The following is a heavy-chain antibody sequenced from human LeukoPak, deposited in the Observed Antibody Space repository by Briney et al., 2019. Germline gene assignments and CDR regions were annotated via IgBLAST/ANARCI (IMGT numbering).Heavy chain of an antibody. CDR3: AKDPVGYYYDSSGQYPSPYFDY. CDR2: ISGSGGST. V-gene: IGHV3-23*01. CDR1: GFTFSSYA. D-gene: IGHD3-22*01. Sequence: PGGSLRLSCAASGFTFSSYAMSWVRQAPGKGLEWVSAISGSGGSTYYADSVKGRFTISRDNSKNTLYLQMNSLRAEDTAVYYCAKDPVGYYYDSSGQYPSPYFDYWGQGTLVTVSS. J-gene: IGHJ4*02.